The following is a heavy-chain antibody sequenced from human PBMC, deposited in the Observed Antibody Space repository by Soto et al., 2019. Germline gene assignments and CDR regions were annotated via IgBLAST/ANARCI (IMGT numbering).Heavy chain of an antibody. CDR1: GYTFTSYG. V-gene: IGHV1-18*01. Sequence: QVQLVQSGAEVKKPGASVKVSCKASGYTFTSYGISWVRQAPGQGLEWMGWISAYNGNTNYAQKQQGRVTMTTDTSTSTAYMGLRSLRSDDTAVYYCASSLLVGYGLEGESDWGQGTLVTVSS. CDR2: ISAYNGNT. D-gene: IGHD5-18*01. J-gene: IGHJ4*02. CDR3: ASSLLVGYGLEGESD.